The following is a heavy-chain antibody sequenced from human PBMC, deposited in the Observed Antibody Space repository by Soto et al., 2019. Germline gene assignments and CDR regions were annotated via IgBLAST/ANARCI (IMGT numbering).Heavy chain of an antibody. CDR1: GFTFSSYA. Sequence: EVQLLESGGGLEQPGGSLRLSCVASGFTFSSYAMSWVRQTQGKGLEWVSTVSGSGGSTFYADSVKGRFTISRDNSKNTFDLQMNSLRVEDTAVYYCAKTIAAADTTFDYWGQGTLVTVSS. CDR3: AKTIAAADTTFDY. CDR2: VSGSGGST. D-gene: IGHD6-13*01. J-gene: IGHJ4*02. V-gene: IGHV3-23*01.